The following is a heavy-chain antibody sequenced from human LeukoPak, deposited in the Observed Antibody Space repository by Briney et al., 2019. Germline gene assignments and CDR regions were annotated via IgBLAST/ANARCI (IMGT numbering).Heavy chain of an antibody. CDR1: GFTLSDYA. J-gene: IGHJ4*02. CDR3: ASHYTY. CDR2: ISYDGSNK. Sequence: SGGSLSLSCAPSGFTLSDYAVHWVRQAPGKGLEWVAVISYDGSNKYYADSVKGRFTISRDNSKNTLYLQMNSLSAEDTAVYYCASHYTYWGQGTLVTVSS. D-gene: IGHD4-11*01. V-gene: IGHV3-30*06.